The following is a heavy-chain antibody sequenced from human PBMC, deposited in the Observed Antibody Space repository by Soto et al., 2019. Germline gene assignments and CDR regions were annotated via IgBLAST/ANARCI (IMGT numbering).Heavy chain of an antibody. Sequence: PGGSLRLSCAASGFTVSSNYMSWVRQAPGKGLEWVSVIYSGGSTYYADSAKGRFTISRDNSKNTLYLQMNSLRAEDTAVYYCAKGPAIVLVPAAMNYYYGMDVWGQGTTVTVSS. J-gene: IGHJ6*02. CDR2: IYSGGST. CDR1: GFTVSSNY. V-gene: IGHV3-53*05. D-gene: IGHD2-2*01. CDR3: AKGPAIVLVPAAMNYYYGMDV.